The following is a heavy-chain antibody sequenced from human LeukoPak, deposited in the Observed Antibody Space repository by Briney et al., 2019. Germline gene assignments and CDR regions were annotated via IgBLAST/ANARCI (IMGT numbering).Heavy chain of an antibody. V-gene: IGHV4-59*01. J-gene: IGHJ4*02. CDR1: GGSISNYY. CDR3: ARSEIGYSYGTDY. Sequence: SETLSLTCTVSGGSISNYYWSWIRQPPGKGLEWIGYIYYSGSTNYNPSLKSRVTIPVDTSKNQFSLKLRSVTAADTAVYYCARSEIGYSYGTDYWGQGTLVTVSS. D-gene: IGHD5-18*01. CDR2: IYYSGST.